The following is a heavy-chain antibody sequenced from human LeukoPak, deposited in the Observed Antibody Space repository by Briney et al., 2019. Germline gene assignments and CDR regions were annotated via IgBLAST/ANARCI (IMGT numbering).Heavy chain of an antibody. J-gene: IGHJ3*02. V-gene: IGHV3-9*01. CDR2: ISWNSGSI. CDR1: GFTFDDYA. Sequence: PGGSLRLSCAASGFTFDDYAMHWVRQAPGKGLEWVSGISWNSGSIGYADSVKGRFTISRDNAKNTAYLQMNSLRAEDTAVYYCARVQGHPPNGLDIWGQGTMVTVSS. D-gene: IGHD2-8*01. CDR3: ARVQGHPPNGLDI.